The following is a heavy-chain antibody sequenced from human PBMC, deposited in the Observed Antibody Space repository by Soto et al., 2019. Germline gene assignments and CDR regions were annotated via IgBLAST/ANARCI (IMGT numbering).Heavy chain of an antibody. CDR3: ARVSVFGYYIDG. Sequence: ALVKGACKASGYSITIYGSSWGRQAPEQGREWMGWSSDYNGNTKYAQKLQGRVTMTTDTSTSTAYMELRSLKSDDTAVYYCARVSVFGYYIDGWGKGTTVTVSS. CDR2: SSDYNGNT. D-gene: IGHD3-10*01. J-gene: IGHJ6*03. V-gene: IGHV1-18*01. CDR1: GYSITIYG.